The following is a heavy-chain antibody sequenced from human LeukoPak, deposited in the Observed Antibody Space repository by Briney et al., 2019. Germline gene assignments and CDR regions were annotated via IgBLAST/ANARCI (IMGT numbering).Heavy chain of an antibody. D-gene: IGHD3-10*01. CDR1: GFTVSSNY. J-gene: IGHJ3*02. CDR2: IYSGGST. CDR3: ARGNYGSGSYYVGDAFDI. Sequence: GGSLRLSCAASGFTVSSNYMSWVRQAPGKGLEWVSVIYSGGSTYYADSVKGRFTISRDNSKSTLYLQMNSLRAEDTAVYYCARGNYGSGSYYVGDAFDIWGQGTMVTVSS. V-gene: IGHV3-53*01.